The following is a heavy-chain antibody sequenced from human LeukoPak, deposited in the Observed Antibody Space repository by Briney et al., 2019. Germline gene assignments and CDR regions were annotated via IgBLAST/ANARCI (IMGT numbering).Heavy chain of an antibody. J-gene: IGHJ4*02. Sequence: SETLSLTCTVSGGSISSYYWSWIRQPPGKGLEWIGYIYYSGSTNYNPSLESRVTISVDTSKNQFSLKLSSVTAADTAVYYCASHCSGGSCYKYWGQGTLVTVSS. V-gene: IGHV4-59*01. CDR3: ASHCSGGSCYKY. CDR2: IYYSGST. D-gene: IGHD2-15*01. CDR1: GGSISSYY.